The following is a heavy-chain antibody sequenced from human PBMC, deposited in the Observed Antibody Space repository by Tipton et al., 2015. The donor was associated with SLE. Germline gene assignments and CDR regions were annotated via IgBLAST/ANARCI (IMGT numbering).Heavy chain of an antibody. J-gene: IGHJ4*02. CDR3: ARFMAAAGILY. Sequence: TLSLTCTVSGGSISSKNYYWGWIRQPPGKGLEWIGSIHYSGSTNYNPSLKSRVTISVDTSKNQFSLKLSSVTAADTAVYYCARFMAAAGILYWGQGTLVTVSS. CDR2: IHYSGST. D-gene: IGHD6-13*01. CDR1: GGSISSKNYY. V-gene: IGHV4-39*07.